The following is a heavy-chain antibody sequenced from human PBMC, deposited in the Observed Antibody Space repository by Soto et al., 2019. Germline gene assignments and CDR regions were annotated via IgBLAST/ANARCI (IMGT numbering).Heavy chain of an antibody. CDR3: AIGGVITMVRGVPFDY. CDR1: GGTFSSYA. D-gene: IGHD3-10*01. J-gene: IGHJ4*02. V-gene: IGHV1-69*01. CDR2: IIPIFGTA. Sequence: QVQLVQSGAEVKKPGSSVKVSCKASGGTFSSYAISWVRQAPGQGLEWMGGIIPIFGTANYAQKFQGRVTNAADESTRTAYMVLSSLRSEDPAVYYCAIGGVITMVRGVPFDYWGQGTLVTVSS.